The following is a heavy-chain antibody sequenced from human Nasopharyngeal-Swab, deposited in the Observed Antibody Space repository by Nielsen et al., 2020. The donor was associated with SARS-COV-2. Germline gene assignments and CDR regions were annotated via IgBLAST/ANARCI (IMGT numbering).Heavy chain of an antibody. CDR1: GFTFSSYS. CDR2: ISSSSSYI. Sequence: GGSLSLSCAASGFTFSSYSMNWVRQAPGKGLEWVSSISSSSSYIYYADSVNGRFTISRDNAKNSLYLQMNSLRAEDTAVYYCAKLTLDTPRPDVWGQGTTVTVSS. D-gene: IGHD5-18*01. J-gene: IGHJ6*02. CDR3: AKLTLDTPRPDV. V-gene: IGHV3-21*01.